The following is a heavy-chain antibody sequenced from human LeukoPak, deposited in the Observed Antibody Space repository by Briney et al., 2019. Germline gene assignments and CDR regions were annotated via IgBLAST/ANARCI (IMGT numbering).Heavy chain of an antibody. Sequence: SETLSLTCTVSGGSISSYYWSWIRQPPGKGLEWIGYIYYSGSTNYNPSLKSRVTISVDTSKNQFSLKLSSVTATDTAVYYCARSPPTYCSGGSCYYYGMDVWGQGTTVTVSS. CDR1: GGSISSYY. V-gene: IGHV4-59*08. CDR2: IYYSGST. J-gene: IGHJ6*02. CDR3: ARSPPTYCSGGSCYYYGMDV. D-gene: IGHD2-15*01.